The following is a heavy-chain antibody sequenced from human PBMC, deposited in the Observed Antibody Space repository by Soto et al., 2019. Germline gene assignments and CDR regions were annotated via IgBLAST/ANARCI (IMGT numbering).Heavy chain of an antibody. J-gene: IGHJ4*02. CDR1: GFTLSSYC. Sequence: EVQLVESGGGMVQPGGSLRVSCAASGFTLSSYCLHWVRQAPGKGLEWVSYISGSGGSIYYADSVKGRFTISRDNAKNSMSVQMNSLRDEDTAVYLCARETGLRSSGWSYYFDLWGQGTRVTVSS. V-gene: IGHV3-48*02. D-gene: IGHD6-19*01. CDR2: ISGSGGSI. CDR3: ARETGLRSSGWSYYFDL.